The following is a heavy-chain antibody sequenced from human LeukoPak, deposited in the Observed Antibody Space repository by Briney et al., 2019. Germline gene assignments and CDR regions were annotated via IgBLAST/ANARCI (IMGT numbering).Heavy chain of an antibody. J-gene: IGHJ4*02. CDR3: ARGPYYFDSDSGYYY. CDR2: VIHDGAT. CDR1: GGSFSGYY. Sequence: PSETLSLTCDVYGGSFSGYYWTWIRQPPGKGLEWIGEVIHDGATNYSPSLGSRVTISIDTSKNQFSLRLTSVTAADTAVYYCARGPYYFDSDSGYYYWGQGTLVSVSS. D-gene: IGHD3-22*01. V-gene: IGHV4-34*01.